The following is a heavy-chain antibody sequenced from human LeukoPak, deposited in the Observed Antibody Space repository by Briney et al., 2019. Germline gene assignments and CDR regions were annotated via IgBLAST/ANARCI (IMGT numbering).Heavy chain of an antibody. J-gene: IGHJ3*02. CDR2: ISAYNGNT. D-gene: IGHD3-16*01. Sequence: ASVKVSCKASGYTFSNYGITWVRQAPGQGLEWMGWISAYNGNTNYAQKFQGRVTMTTDTSTSTAYMELRGLRSDDTAVYYCARAHIMITFGGVNPLDAFDIWGQGTMVTVSS. CDR3: ARAHIMITFGGVNPLDAFDI. V-gene: IGHV1-18*01. CDR1: GYTFSNYG.